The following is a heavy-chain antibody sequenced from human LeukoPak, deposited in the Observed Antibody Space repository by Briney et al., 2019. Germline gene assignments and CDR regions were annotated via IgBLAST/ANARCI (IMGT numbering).Heavy chain of an antibody. CDR2: IYYSGSA. J-gene: IGHJ3*02. CDR3: VNDKGRRSGSYLNAFDI. CDR1: GGSISSYY. V-gene: IGHV4-59*01. D-gene: IGHD1-26*01. Sequence: SETLSLTCTVYGGSISSYYWSWIRQPPGKGLEWIWYIYYSGSANYNPSLKSRVTISVDTSKNQISLKLSSVTATDTAVYYCVNDKGRRSGSYLNAFDIWGQGTMVTVSS.